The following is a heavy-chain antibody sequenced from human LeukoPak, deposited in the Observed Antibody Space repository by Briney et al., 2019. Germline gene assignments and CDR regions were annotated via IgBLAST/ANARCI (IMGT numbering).Heavy chain of an antibody. Sequence: GGSLRLSCAASGFTFSSYAMSWVRQAPGKGLEWVANIKQGGSEKYYVDSVKGRFTISKDNAKNSLYLQMNSLRAEDTAFYYCARDHLWGSDYWGQGTLVTVSS. CDR2: IKQGGSEK. CDR3: ARDHLWGSDY. J-gene: IGHJ4*02. V-gene: IGHV3-7*01. CDR1: GFTFSSYA. D-gene: IGHD3-16*01.